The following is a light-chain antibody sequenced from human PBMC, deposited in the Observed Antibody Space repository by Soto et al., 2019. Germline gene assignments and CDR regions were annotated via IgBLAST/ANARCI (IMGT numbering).Light chain of an antibody. CDR2: RAS. CDR3: QQYGSSPWT. CDR1: QSVSSN. J-gene: IGKJ1*01. Sequence: EIVMTQSPATLSVSPGERATFSCRASQSVSSNLAWYLQKPGQAPRLLIYRASTRATGVPANFSGGGSGTDFTLTISRLEPEDFAVYYCQQYGSSPWTFGQGTKVDIK. V-gene: IGKV3-15*01.